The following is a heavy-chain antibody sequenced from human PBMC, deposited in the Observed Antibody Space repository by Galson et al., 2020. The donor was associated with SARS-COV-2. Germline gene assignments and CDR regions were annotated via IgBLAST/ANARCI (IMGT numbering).Heavy chain of an antibody. D-gene: IGHD3-22*01. J-gene: IGHJ1*01. CDR3: ASNYDSSSTPAAEYFQH. V-gene: IGHV4-30-4*01. CDR2: IYYSGST. Sequence: PSETLSLTCTVSGGSISSGDYYWSWIRQPPGKGLEWIGYIYYSGSTYYNPSLKSRVTISVDTSKNQFSLKLSSVTAADTAVYYCASNYDSSSTPAAEYFQHWGQGTLVTVSS. CDR1: GGSISSGDYY.